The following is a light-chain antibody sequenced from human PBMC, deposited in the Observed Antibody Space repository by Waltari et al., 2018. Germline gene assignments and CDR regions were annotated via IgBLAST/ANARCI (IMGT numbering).Light chain of an antibody. J-gene: IGKJ5*01. CDR2: AAS. CDR1: QSINTW. Sequence: DIQLTQSPSTPSASVGDRVIITCRASQSINTWLAWYQQRPGHPPRLLISAASSLHSGVPSRFSGSGSETHFTLTINDLQPDDFATYYCQHYYSSTFGPG. CDR3: QHYYSST. V-gene: IGKV1-5*01.